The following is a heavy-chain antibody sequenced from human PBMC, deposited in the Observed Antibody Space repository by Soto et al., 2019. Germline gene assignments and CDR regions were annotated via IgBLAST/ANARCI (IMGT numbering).Heavy chain of an antibody. Sequence: GGSLRLSCAASGFTFSDYYMSWIRQAPGKGLEWVSYISSSGSTIYYADSVKGRFTISRDNAKNTLYLQMNSPRAEDTAVYYCSKGNSWSPALVLEIWGKGTMVTVSS. V-gene: IGHV3-11*01. CDR1: GFTFSDYY. D-gene: IGHD1-7*01. CDR2: ISSSGSTI. CDR3: SKGNSWSPALVLEI. J-gene: IGHJ3*02.